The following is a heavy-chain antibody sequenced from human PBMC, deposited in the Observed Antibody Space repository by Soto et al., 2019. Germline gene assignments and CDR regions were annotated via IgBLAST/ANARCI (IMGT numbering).Heavy chain of an antibody. J-gene: IGHJ4*02. D-gene: IGHD3-16*02. Sequence: ASVKVSCKASGYSFTSYFMHWVRQAPGQGLEWMGLINPRGGSTNYAQRFQGRVTMAWDTSTSTVYMELSSLRSDDTAVYYCARAPYRISSFFFDYWGQGTPVTVSS. CDR2: INPRGGST. CDR1: GYSFTSYF. V-gene: IGHV1-46*01. CDR3: ARAPYRISSFFFDY.